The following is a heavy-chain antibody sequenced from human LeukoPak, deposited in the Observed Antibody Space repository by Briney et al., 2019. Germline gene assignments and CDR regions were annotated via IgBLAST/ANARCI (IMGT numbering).Heavy chain of an antibody. CDR2: IYYSGST. CDR3: GRELTSRSGYYYYFDY. V-gene: IGHV4-59*01. D-gene: IGHD3-22*01. CDR1: GGSISSYY. J-gene: IGHJ4*02. Sequence: SETLSLTCTVSGGSISSYYWSWIRQPPGKGLEWIGYIYYSGSTNYNPSLKSRVTISVDTSKNQFSLRLSSVTAADTAVFYCGRELTSRSGYYYYFDYWGRGTLVTVSS.